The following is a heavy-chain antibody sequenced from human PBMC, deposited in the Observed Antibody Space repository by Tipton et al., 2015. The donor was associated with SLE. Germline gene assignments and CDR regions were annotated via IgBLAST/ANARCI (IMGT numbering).Heavy chain of an antibody. CDR1: GGSISNYY. CDR3: VRLPEYYFDF. V-gene: IGHV4-4*07. J-gene: IGHJ4*02. Sequence: TLSLTCTVSGGSISNYYWSWIRQPAGKGLEWVGRFYTSGVTRYNPSLKSRVTMSVDTSNTQFSLKLNAVTAADTALYYCVRLPEYYFDFWGQGALVTVSS. CDR2: FYTSGVT.